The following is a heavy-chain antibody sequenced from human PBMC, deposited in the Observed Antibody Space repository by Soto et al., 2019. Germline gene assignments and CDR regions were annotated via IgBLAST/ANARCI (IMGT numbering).Heavy chain of an antibody. V-gene: IGHV1-69*01. J-gene: IGHJ5*02. Sequence: QVPLVQSGAEVKKPGASVTVSCKASGGTFSSYAIHWVRQAPAQGLEWMGGIIPMYGPAKYAQRFQGRVTITADESTTTVYMGLTSLTSQDTAVYYCARVTTMVRGVIDNWFDPWGPGTLVTVSS. CDR1: GGTFSSYA. D-gene: IGHD3-10*01. CDR3: ARVTTMVRGVIDNWFDP. CDR2: IIPMYGPA.